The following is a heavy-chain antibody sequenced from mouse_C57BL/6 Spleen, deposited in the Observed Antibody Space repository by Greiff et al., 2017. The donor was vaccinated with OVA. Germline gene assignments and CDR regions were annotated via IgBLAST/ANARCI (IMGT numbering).Heavy chain of an antibody. CDR2: INPNNGGT. Sequence: VQLQQSGPELVKPGASVKISCKASGYTFTDYYMNWVKQSHGKSLEWIGDINPNNGGTSYNQKFKGKATLTVDKSSSTAYMELRSLTSEDSAVYYCARVPHYYGSSYEGAMDYWGQGTSVTVSS. CDR1: GYTFTDYY. D-gene: IGHD1-1*01. J-gene: IGHJ4*01. V-gene: IGHV1-26*01. CDR3: ARVPHYYGSSYEGAMDY.